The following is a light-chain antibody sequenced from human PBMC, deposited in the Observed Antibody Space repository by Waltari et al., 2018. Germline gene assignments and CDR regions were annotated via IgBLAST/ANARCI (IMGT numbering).Light chain of an antibody. CDR3: QQYNKWPPWT. V-gene: IGKV3-15*01. J-gene: IGKJ1*01. CDR1: QSVSSN. Sequence: EIVMTQSPATLSVSPGERATLSCRASQSVSSNLSWYQQKPGQAPRRLIHGASTRATGIPARFSGSGSGTEFTLTISSLQSEDFAVYYCQQYNKWPPWTFGQGTKVEIK. CDR2: GAS.